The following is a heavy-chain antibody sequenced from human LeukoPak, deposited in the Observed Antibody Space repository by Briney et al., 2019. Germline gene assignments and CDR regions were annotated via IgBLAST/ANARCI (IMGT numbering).Heavy chain of an antibody. D-gene: IGHD2-15*01. J-gene: IGHJ4*02. Sequence: PGRSLRLSCVASGFTFNNYAMHWVRQAPGQGLEWVAVIWYDGSNKFYADSVKGRFTISRDNSKNTLYLQMNSLRAEDTAVYYCARDCSGGSCYFDYWGQGTLVTVSS. CDR3: ARDCSGGSCYFDY. CDR2: IWYDGSNK. V-gene: IGHV3-33*01. CDR1: GFTFNNYA.